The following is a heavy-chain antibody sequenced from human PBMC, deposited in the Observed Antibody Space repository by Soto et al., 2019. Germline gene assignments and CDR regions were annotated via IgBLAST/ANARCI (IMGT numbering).Heavy chain of an antibody. CDR3: RWRLNGVSDGSDL. D-gene: IGHD3-10*01. V-gene: IGHV1-69*02. CDR2: LIPVHDVA. Sequence: QVQLVQSGAEVRKPGSSVKVSCKASGVTFSSYTISWVRKAPDQGLEWMGRLIPVHDVANYAPKFQGRLTSIADETKSTVYMGLISLSSEDRAMYYERWRLNGVSDGSDLWGQGTFITVS. J-gene: IGHJ3*01. CDR1: GVTFSSYT.